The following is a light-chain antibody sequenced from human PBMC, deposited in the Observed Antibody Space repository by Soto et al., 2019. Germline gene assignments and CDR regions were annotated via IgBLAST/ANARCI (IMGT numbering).Light chain of an antibody. CDR1: QSVSNW. V-gene: IGKV1-5*03. Sequence: DIQMTQSPSTQSASVGDRVTITCRASQSVSNWLAWYQQKPGKAPNLVIYKASSLKNGVPSRFSGSGSGTEFTLTISSLPPDDFATYYCQQYNTYLTFGQGTKVDIK. CDR2: KAS. J-gene: IGKJ1*01. CDR3: QQYNTYLT.